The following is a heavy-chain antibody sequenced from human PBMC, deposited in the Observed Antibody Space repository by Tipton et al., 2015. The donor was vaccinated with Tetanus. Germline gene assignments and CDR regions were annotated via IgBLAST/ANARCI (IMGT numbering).Heavy chain of an antibody. CDR1: GGTFSSYA. D-gene: IGHD5-18*01. CDR2: IIPIFGTA. Sequence: QSGAEVKKPGSSVKVSCKASGGTFSSYAISWVRQAPGQGLEWMGGIIPIFGTANYAQKFQGRVTITADESTSTAYMELSSLRSEDTAVYYCARGQSYGIYCYYGMDVWGQGTTVTVSS. CDR3: ARGQSYGIYCYYGMDV. V-gene: IGHV1-69*01. J-gene: IGHJ6*02.